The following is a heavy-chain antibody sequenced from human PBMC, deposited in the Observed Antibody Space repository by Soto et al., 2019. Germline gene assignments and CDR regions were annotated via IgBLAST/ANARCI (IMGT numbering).Heavy chain of an antibody. CDR1: GGTFSSYT. J-gene: IGHJ6*02. Sequence: QVQLVQSGAEVKKPGSSVKVSCKASGGTFSSYTISWVRQAPGQGLEWMGRIIPILGIANYAQKFQGRVTITADKSTSTAYMGLSSLRSEDTAVYYCASGPLYGMDVWGQGTTVTVSS. CDR3: ASGPLYGMDV. V-gene: IGHV1-69*02. CDR2: IIPILGIA.